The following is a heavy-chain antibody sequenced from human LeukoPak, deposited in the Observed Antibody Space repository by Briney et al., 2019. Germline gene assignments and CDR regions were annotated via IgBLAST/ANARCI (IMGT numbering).Heavy chain of an antibody. CDR1: GGSVSSSTYY. CDR2: IYYSGST. Sequence: SSETLSLTCTVSGGSVSSSTYYWGWIRQPPGKGLEWIGSIYYSGSTYYNPSLKSRVTISVDTSKNQFSLKLSSVTAADTAVYYCAGSSGKGSSYAFDIWGQGTMVTVSS. J-gene: IGHJ3*02. V-gene: IGHV4-39*07. D-gene: IGHD1-14*01. CDR3: AGSSGKGSSYAFDI.